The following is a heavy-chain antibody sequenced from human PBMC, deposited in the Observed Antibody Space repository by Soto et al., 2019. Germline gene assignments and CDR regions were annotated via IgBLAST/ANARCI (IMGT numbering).Heavy chain of an antibody. CDR1: GYTFTSYD. V-gene: IGHV1-8*01. Sequence: QVQLVQSGAEVKKPGASVKVSCKASGYTFTSYDINWVRQATGQGLEWMGWMNPNSGNTGYGQKFQGRVTMTRNTSMSTACMELSSLRSEDPAVSYCARVGYHYDGSGYYLSFDDWGQGTLVTVSS. CDR3: ARVGYHYDGSGYYLSFDD. J-gene: IGHJ4*02. CDR2: MNPNSGNT. D-gene: IGHD3-22*01.